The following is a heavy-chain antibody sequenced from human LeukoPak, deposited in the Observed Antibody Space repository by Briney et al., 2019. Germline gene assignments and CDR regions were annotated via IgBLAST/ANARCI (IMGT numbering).Heavy chain of an antibody. J-gene: IGHJ4*02. D-gene: IGHD6-13*01. Sequence: PSETLSLTCTVSGSSMNNYYWTWIRQSPGKGLEWIGYFHYTRNTNYNPSLRGRVTMSADTSKNHFSLKLNPVTAADTAVYYCARRARATAGGDYFDYWGQGTLVTVSS. CDR1: GSSMNNYY. CDR3: ARRARATAGGDYFDY. V-gene: IGHV4-59*08. CDR2: FHYTRNT.